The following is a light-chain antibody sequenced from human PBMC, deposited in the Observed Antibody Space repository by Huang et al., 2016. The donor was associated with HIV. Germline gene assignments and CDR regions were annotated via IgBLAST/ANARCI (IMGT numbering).Light chain of an antibody. CDR3: QQYGNSPLT. CDR2: RAS. Sequence: EIVLTQSPGTLSSSPGGTAPLPCRASQIILSSSLAGDQQKPGLSPRLLVYRASRRATGIPDRFSGSGSGTDFTLTISRVEPEDIAVYYCQQYGNSPLTFGGGSKVEIK. CDR1: QIILSSS. V-gene: IGKV3-20*01. J-gene: IGKJ4*01.